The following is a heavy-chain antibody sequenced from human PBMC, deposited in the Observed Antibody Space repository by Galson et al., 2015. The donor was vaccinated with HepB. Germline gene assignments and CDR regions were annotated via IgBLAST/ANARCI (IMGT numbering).Heavy chain of an antibody. CDR1: GYSFTSYW. D-gene: IGHD1-1*01. CDR3: ARRRDLTRGTRHDAFDI. Sequence: QSGAEVKKPGESLRISCKGSGYSFTSYWISWVRQMPGKGLEWMGRIDPSDSYTNYSPSFQGHVTISADKSISTAYLQWSSLKASDTAMYYCARRRDLTRGTRHDAFDIWGQGTMVTVSP. J-gene: IGHJ3*02. CDR2: IDPSDSYT. V-gene: IGHV5-10-1*01.